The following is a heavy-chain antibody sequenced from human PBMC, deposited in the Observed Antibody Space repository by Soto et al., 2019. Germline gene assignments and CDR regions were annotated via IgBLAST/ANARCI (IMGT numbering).Heavy chain of an antibody. CDR1: GYTLTSYD. CDR3: ASPCGSCSHDAFDI. D-gene: IGHD2-15*01. CDR2: MNPNSGNT. Sequence: QVQLVQSGAEVKKPGASVKVSCKASGYTLTSYDINWVRQATGQGLEWMGWMNPNSGNTGYAQKFQGRVTMTRNTSISTAYMELSSLRSEDTAVYYCASPCGSCSHDAFDIWGQGTMVTVSS. V-gene: IGHV1-8*01. J-gene: IGHJ3*02.